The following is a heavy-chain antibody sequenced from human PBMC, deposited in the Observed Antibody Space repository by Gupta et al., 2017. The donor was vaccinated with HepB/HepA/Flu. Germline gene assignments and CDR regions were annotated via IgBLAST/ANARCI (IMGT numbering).Heavy chain of an antibody. CDR1: RFTFSSYG. D-gene: IGHD3-22*01. J-gene: IGHJ6*02. CDR3: ARDNLPWILTEVITGGMDV. V-gene: IGHV3-33*01. CDR2: IWYDGSNK. Sequence: QVQLVESGGGVVQPGRSLRLSCAASRFTFSSYGMHWVRHASGKGLEWVAVIWYDGSNKYYADSVKGRFTISRDNSKNTLYLQMNSLRAEDTAVYYCARDNLPWILTEVITGGMDVWGQGTTVTVSS.